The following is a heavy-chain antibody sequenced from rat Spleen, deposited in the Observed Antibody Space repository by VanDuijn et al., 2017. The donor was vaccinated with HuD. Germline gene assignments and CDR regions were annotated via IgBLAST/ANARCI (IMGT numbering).Heavy chain of an antibody. CDR1: GITFSNFP. CDR2: ISTSGGST. CDR3: GKDMNYYSTYPFYVMGA. Sequence: EVQLVESDGGLVQPGRSLKLSCAASGITFSNFPMAWVRQAPTKGLEWVATISTSGGSTYYRDSVKGRFTISRDNAENTVYLQMNSLRSEDTATYYCGKDMNYYSTYPFYVMGAWGQGASVTVSS. D-gene: IGHD1-2*01. V-gene: IGHV5-46*01. J-gene: IGHJ4*01.